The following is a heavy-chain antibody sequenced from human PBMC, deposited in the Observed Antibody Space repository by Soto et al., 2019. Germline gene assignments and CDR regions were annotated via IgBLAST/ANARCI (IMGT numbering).Heavy chain of an antibody. J-gene: IGHJ4*02. Sequence: SETLSLTCTVSGGSITNDNYYWGWICQPPGRGLEWIGYVYYGGSPHYNPSLKSRLIISMDTSKNQFSLRLSSVTAADTAVYYFAAKGWFDNSGSQYSCQGARV. V-gene: IGHV4-30-4*01. CDR2: VYYGGSP. CDR1: GGSITNDNYY. D-gene: IGHD3-22*01. CDR3: AAKGWFDNSGSQY.